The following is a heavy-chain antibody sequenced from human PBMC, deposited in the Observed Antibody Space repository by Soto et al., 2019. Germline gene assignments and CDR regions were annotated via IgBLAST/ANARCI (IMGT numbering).Heavy chain of an antibody. Sequence: SETLSLTXTFSGGSISSSSYYWGWFLQPPGKGLGWIGSCSSSGSSYYNPYLKSQGTKAEDTSKNQFSLQVSSVTDAVTAVYYCAKSMTTVVTLDYWGQGTLVTIS. D-gene: IGHD4-17*01. CDR2: CSSSGSS. J-gene: IGHJ4*02. V-gene: IGHV4-39*01. CDR1: GGSISSSSYY. CDR3: AKSMTTVVTLDY.